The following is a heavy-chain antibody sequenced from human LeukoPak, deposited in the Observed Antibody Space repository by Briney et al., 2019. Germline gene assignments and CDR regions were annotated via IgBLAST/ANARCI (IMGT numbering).Heavy chain of an antibody. Sequence: ASVKVSCKASGYTFTSYGISWVRQAPGQGLEWMGWISAYNGNTNYAQKLQGRVTMTTDTSTSTAYMELRSLRSDDTATYYCARDPGQYYDILTGYYTPYYFDYWGQGTLVTVSS. V-gene: IGHV1-18*01. CDR1: GYTFTSYG. CDR2: ISAYNGNT. D-gene: IGHD3-9*01. J-gene: IGHJ4*02. CDR3: ARDPGQYYDILTGYYTPYYFDY.